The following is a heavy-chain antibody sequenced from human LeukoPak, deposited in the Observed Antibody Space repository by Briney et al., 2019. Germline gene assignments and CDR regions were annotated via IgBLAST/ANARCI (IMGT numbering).Heavy chain of an antibody. CDR2: ISSSSSTI. Sequence: PGGSLRLSCAASGFIFSSYHMNWVRQAPGQGLEWVSYISSSSSTIHYADSVKGRFTISRDNAKNSLYLQMNSLRAEDTAVYYCAKAGYCGGDCRFQNDAFDIWGQGTMVTVSS. V-gene: IGHV3-48*01. J-gene: IGHJ3*02. CDR1: GFIFSSYH. CDR3: AKAGYCGGDCRFQNDAFDI. D-gene: IGHD2-21*02.